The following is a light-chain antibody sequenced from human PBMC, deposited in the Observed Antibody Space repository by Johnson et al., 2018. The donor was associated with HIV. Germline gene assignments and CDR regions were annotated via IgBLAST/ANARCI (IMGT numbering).Light chain of an antibody. CDR1: SSNIGNNY. CDR3: GTWDSSLSAGV. V-gene: IGLV1-51*02. Sequence: QSVLTQPPSVSAAPGQKVTISCSGSSSNIGNNYVSWYQQLPGTAPKLLIYENNKRPSGIPDRFSGSKFGTSATLGITGLQTGYEADYYCGTWDSSLSAGVFGTGTKVTV. CDR2: ENN. J-gene: IGLJ1*01.